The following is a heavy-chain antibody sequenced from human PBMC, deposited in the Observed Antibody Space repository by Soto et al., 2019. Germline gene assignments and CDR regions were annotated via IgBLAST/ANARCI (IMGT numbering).Heavy chain of an antibody. CDR2: IDWDDDK. CDR1: GFSLSPSGMR. D-gene: IGHD2-15*01. J-gene: IGHJ5*02. V-gene: IGHV2-70*04. CDR3: ARGPRVVAATGGWFDP. Sequence: SGPTLVNPTQTLTLTCTFSGFSLSPSGMRVSWIRQPPGKALEWLARIDWDDDKFYSTSLKTRLTISKDTSKNQVVLTMTNMDPVDTATYYCARGPRVVAATGGWFDPWGQGTLVTVSS.